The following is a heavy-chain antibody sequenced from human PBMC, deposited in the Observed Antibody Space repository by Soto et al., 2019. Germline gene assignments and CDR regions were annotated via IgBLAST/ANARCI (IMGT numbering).Heavy chain of an antibody. J-gene: IGHJ2*01. V-gene: IGHV3-23*01. Sequence: GGSLRLSCAASGFTFSSYAMSWVRQAPGKGLEWVSGIRGSGGSTYYADSVKGRFTISRDNSKNTLYLQMNSLRAEDTAVYYCAKRPYDSDWYFDLWGRGTPVTVSS. D-gene: IGHD3-22*01. CDR2: IRGSGGST. CDR3: AKRPYDSDWYFDL. CDR1: GFTFSSYA.